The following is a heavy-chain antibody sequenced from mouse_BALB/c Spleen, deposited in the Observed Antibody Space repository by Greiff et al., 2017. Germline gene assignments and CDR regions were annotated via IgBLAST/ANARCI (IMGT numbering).Heavy chain of an antibody. V-gene: IGHV1S137*01. Sequence: VQLQESGAELVRPGVSVKISCKGSGYTFTDYAMHWVKQSHAKSLEWIGVISTYHGDASYNQKFKGKATMTVDKSSSTAYMELARLTSEDSAIYYCAREGGVYGNPWFAYWGQGTLVTVSA. CDR1: GYTFTDYA. CDR3: AREGGVYGNPWFAY. D-gene: IGHD2-1*01. J-gene: IGHJ3*01. CDR2: ISTYHGDA.